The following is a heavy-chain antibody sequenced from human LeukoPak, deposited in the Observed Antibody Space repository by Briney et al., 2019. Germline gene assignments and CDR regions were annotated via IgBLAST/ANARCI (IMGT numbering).Heavy chain of an antibody. D-gene: IGHD2-2*01. CDR1: GGSISSYY. CDR2: IYYSGST. V-gene: IGHV4-30-4*01. J-gene: IGHJ6*02. Sequence: PSETLSLTCTVSGGSISSYYWSWIRQPPGKGLEWIGYIYYSGSTYYNPSLKSRVTISVDTSKNQFSLKLSSVTAADTAVYYCARGRGLAVSLPSRYGMDVWGQGTTVTVSS. CDR3: ARGRGLAVSLPSRYGMDV.